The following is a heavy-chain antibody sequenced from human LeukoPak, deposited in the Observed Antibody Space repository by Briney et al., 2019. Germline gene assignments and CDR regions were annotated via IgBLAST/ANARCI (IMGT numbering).Heavy chain of an antibody. CDR1: GYTFSTYA. Sequence: ASVKVSCKASGYTFSTYAMNWVRQAPGQGLEWMGWINTNTGNPTYAQGFTGRFVFSLDTFVSTAYLQISSLKAEDTAVYYCARVVDFYDSSGPRGWDAFDIWGQGTMVTVSS. V-gene: IGHV7-4-1*02. CDR2: INTNTGNP. D-gene: IGHD3-22*01. CDR3: ARVVDFYDSSGPRGWDAFDI. J-gene: IGHJ3*02.